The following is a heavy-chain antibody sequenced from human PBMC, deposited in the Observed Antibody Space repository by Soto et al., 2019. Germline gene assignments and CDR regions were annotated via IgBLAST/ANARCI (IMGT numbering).Heavy chain of an antibody. Sequence: QVQLVESGGGVVQPGRSLRLSCVASGFTFSRNGMHWVRQAPGKGLEWVAVIWYDGSEKYYADSVKGRFTIARDNSKTTLYLQMNSLRVEDTAVYYCARATSGDQIDYWGLGTLVTVSS. CDR2: IWYDGSEK. D-gene: IGHD4-17*01. CDR3: ARATSGDQIDY. V-gene: IGHV3-33*01. J-gene: IGHJ4*02. CDR1: GFTFSRNG.